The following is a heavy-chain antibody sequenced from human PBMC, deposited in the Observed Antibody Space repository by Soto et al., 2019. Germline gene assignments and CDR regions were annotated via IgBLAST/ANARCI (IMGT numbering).Heavy chain of an antibody. J-gene: IGHJ4*02. D-gene: IGHD6-19*01. CDR2: INPNSGGT. V-gene: IGHV1-2*02. CDR1: GYTFTGYY. Sequence: ASVTVSCKASGYTFTGYYMHWVRQAPGQGREWMGWINPNSGGTTYAQKFQGRVTMTRDTSISTAYMELSRLRSDDTAVYYCARVAGAYYFDYWGQGTLVTVSS. CDR3: ARVAGAYYFDY.